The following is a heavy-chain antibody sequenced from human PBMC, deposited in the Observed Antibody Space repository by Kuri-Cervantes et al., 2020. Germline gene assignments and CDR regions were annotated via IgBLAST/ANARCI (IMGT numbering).Heavy chain of an antibody. V-gene: IGHV2-5*02. CDR3: AHRPDGYNQAFDI. CDR1: GFSLSAAGEG. CDR2: IYWDDDQ. D-gene: IGHD5-24*01. J-gene: IGHJ3*02. Sequence: SGPTLVKPTQTLTLTCTISGFSLSAAGEGVGWFRQPPGKTLEWLIIIYWDDDQRFNPSLKRRLTISKDTSKNQVVLTMINMDPVDTGTYYCAHRPDGYNQAFDIWGQGTMVTVSS.